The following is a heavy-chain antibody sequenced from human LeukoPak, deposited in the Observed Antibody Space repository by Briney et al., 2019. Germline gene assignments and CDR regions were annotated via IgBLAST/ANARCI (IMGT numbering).Heavy chain of an antibody. CDR1: GGSISSSNYY. J-gene: IGHJ4*02. CDR2: IYYSGST. CDR3: AVYLWFGELLSGRYYFDY. V-gene: IGHV4-39*07. Sequence: KASETLSLTCTVSGGSISSSNYYWGWIRQPPGKGLEWIGTIYYSGSTYYNPSLKSRVTISVDTSKNQFSLKLSSVTAADTAVYYCAVYLWFGELLSGRYYFDYWGQGTLVTVSS. D-gene: IGHD3-10*01.